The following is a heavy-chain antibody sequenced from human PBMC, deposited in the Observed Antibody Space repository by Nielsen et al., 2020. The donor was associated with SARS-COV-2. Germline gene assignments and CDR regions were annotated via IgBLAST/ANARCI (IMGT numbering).Heavy chain of an antibody. D-gene: IGHD5-18*01. J-gene: IGHJ4*02. Sequence: GGSLRLSCAASGFTFSSYGMHWFRQAPGKGLEWVGFIRSKAYGGTTEYAASVKGRFTISRDDSKSIAYLQMNSLKTEDTAVYYCTCGGYSYDYWGQGTLVTVSS. CDR1: GFTFSSYG. V-gene: IGHV3-49*03. CDR3: TCGGYSYDY. CDR2: IRSKAYGGTT.